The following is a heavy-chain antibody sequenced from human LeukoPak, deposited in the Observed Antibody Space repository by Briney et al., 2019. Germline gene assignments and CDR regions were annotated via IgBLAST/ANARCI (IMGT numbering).Heavy chain of an antibody. D-gene: IGHD2-8*01. Sequence: ASVKVSCKASGYTFISYDINWVRQAPGQGLEWMGWISAYNGNTNYAQKLQGRVTMTTDTSTSTAYMELRSLRSDDTAVYYCARDGLDCTNGVCYNYYMDVWGKGTTVTVSS. J-gene: IGHJ6*03. CDR3: ARDGLDCTNGVCYNYYMDV. CDR1: GYTFISYD. V-gene: IGHV1-18*01. CDR2: ISAYNGNT.